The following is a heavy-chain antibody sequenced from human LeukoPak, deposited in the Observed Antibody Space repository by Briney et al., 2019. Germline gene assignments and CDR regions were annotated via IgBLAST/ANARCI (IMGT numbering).Heavy chain of an antibody. V-gene: IGHV1-2*02. Sequence: ASVKVSCKTSDFRDYYMNWVRQAPGQGLEWLGWINPKSGDTEYAQKFQGRVTMTRDTSISTAYMELSGLKPDDTAIYFCASGYSGYDLNYWGQGTQVTVSS. CDR2: INPKSGDT. CDR3: ASGYSGYDLNY. D-gene: IGHD5-12*01. CDR1: DFRDYY. J-gene: IGHJ4*02.